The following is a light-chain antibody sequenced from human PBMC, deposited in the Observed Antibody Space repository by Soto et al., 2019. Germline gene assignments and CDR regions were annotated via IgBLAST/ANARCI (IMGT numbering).Light chain of an antibody. Sequence: QAVVTQPPSVSGAPGQRVTISCSNIGARYDVHWYQQLPGTAPKLLIYGNSDRPSWVPDRFSGSKSGTSASLAITGLQAEDEADYYCQSYDSSLTGSRVFGGGTKVTVL. V-gene: IGLV1-40*01. CDR2: GNS. CDR3: QSYDSSLTGSRV. J-gene: IGLJ2*01. CDR1: SNIGARYD.